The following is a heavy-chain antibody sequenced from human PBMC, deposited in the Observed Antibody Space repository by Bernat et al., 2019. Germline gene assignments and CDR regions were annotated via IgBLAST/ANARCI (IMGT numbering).Heavy chain of an antibody. J-gene: IGHJ4*02. CDR3: AKPYYDFWSGYYTGGLDY. CDR2: IGGSGGST. V-gene: IGHV3-23*01. Sequence: EVQLLESGGGLVQPGGSLRLSCAASGFTFSSYAMSWVRQAPGKGLEWVSAIGGSGGSTYYADSVKGRFTISRDNSKNTLYLQMNSLRAEDTAVYYCAKPYYDFWSGYYTGGLDYWGQGTLVTVSS. D-gene: IGHD3-3*01. CDR1: GFTFSSYA.